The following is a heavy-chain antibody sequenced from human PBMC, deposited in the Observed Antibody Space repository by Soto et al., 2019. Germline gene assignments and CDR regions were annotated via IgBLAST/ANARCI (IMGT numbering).Heavy chain of an antibody. CDR1: GFTFSSYA. J-gene: IGHJ4*02. V-gene: IGHV3-23*01. CDR3: AKEGRGDYDFWSGYSPAFDY. CDR2: ISGSGGST. Sequence: GGSLRLSCAASGFTFSSYAMSWVRQAPGKGLEWVSAISGSGGSTYYADSVKGRFTISRDNSKNTLYLQMNSLRAEDTAVYYCAKEGRGDYDFWSGYSPAFDYWGQGTLVTVSS. D-gene: IGHD3-3*01.